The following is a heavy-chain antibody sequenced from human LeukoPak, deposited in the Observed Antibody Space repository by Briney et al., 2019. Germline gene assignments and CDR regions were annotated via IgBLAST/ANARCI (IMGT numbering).Heavy chain of an antibody. CDR3: AKDHNLGGYVLFDN. J-gene: IGHJ4*02. Sequence: GGSLRLSCAGSGFTFTTYAMSWVRQTPGKGLEWVSAISGRGDTTFYADAMKGRFTISRDNSQNTLYLQMNSLRAEDTAVYYCAKDHNLGGYVLFDNWGQGTLVTVSS. D-gene: IGHD3-22*01. CDR2: ISGRGDTT. CDR1: GFTFTTYA. V-gene: IGHV3-23*01.